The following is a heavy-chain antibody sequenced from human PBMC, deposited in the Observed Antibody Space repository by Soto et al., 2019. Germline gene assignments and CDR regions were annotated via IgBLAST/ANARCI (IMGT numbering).Heavy chain of an antibody. Sequence: SETLSLTCAVYGGSFSGYYWSGIRQPPGKGLEAIGEINHNGSTNYNPSLKSRVTISVDTSKNQFSLKLSSVTAADTAVYSCAGTVHYYDSSGEYGMDVWGQGTTVTVSS. CDR3: AGTVHYYDSSGEYGMDV. J-gene: IGHJ6*02. CDR1: GGSFSGYY. CDR2: INHNGST. V-gene: IGHV4-34*01. D-gene: IGHD3-22*01.